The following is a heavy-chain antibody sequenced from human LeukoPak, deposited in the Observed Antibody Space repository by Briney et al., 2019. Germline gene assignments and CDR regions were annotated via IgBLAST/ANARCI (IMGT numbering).Heavy chain of an antibody. J-gene: IGHJ4*02. CDR2: IYYSGST. Sequence: SETLSLTCNVSGGSISNYYWSWIRQSPGKGLEWIGYIYYSGSTNYNPSLKSRVTISLDTSKNQFSLKLSSVTAADTAVYYCATVRRDILTGYYLDSWGQGTLVTVSS. D-gene: IGHD3-9*01. V-gene: IGHV4-59*01. CDR3: ATVRRDILTGYYLDS. CDR1: GGSISNYY.